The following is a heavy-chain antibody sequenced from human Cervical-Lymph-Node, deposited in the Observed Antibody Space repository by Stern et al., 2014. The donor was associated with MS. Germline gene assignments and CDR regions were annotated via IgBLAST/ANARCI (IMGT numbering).Heavy chain of an antibody. CDR2: IYYSGST. CDR3: ATSSYPSIAVAGR. J-gene: IGHJ4*02. V-gene: IGHV4-39*01. D-gene: IGHD6-19*01. CDR1: GGSISSSSYY. Sequence: QLQLQESGPGLVKPSETLSLTCTVSGGSISSSSYYWGWIRQPPGKGLEWIGSIYYSGSTYYNPSLKSRVTISVDTAKNQFSLKLSSVTAADTAVYYCATSSYPSIAVAGRWGQGTLVTVSS.